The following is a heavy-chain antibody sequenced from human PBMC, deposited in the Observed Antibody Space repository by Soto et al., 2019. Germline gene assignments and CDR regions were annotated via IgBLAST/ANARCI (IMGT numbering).Heavy chain of an antibody. D-gene: IGHD1-26*01. CDR1: GFTFRSYG. CDR3: AKDQTMGAATLPCNY. CDR2: ISCVGSNE. Sequence: QVQLVESGGGVVQPGRSLRLSCAASGFTFRSYGMHWVRQAPGKGLEWVAVISCVGSNEYYADSVKGRFTISRDNSKNTLSLQMNSLSAEDTAVYYCAKDQTMGAATLPCNYWGQGILVTVSS. V-gene: IGHV3-30*18. J-gene: IGHJ4*02.